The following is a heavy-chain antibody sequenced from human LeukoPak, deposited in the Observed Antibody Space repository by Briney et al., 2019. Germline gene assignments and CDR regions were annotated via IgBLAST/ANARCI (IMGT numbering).Heavy chain of an antibody. J-gene: IGHJ4*02. CDR1: GGSFSGYY. V-gene: IGHV4-34*01. Sequence: PSETLSLTCAAYGGSFSGYYWSWIRQPPGKGLEWIGEINHSGSTNYNPSLKSRVTISVDTSKNQFSLKLSSVTAADTAVYYCATSRWGRFGYWGQGTLVTVSS. CDR2: INHSGST. CDR3: ATSRWGRFGY. D-gene: IGHD1-26*01.